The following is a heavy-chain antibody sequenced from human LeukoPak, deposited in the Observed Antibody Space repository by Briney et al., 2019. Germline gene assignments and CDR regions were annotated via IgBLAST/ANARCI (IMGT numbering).Heavy chain of an antibody. D-gene: IGHD5-24*01. CDR2: INHSGST. CDR3: ARVRYGLQSNFDY. J-gene: IGHJ4*02. V-gene: IGHV4-34*01. CDR1: GGSFSGYY. Sequence: SETLSLTCAVYGGSFSGYYWSWIRQPPGKGLEWIGEINHSGSTNYNPSPKSRVTISVDTSKNQFSLKLSSVTAADTAVYYCARVRYGLQSNFDYWGQGTLVTVSS.